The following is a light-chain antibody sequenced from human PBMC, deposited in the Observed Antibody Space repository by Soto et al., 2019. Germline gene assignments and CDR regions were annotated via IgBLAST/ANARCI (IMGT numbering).Light chain of an antibody. V-gene: IGKV3-20*01. Sequence: EIVLTPSPGTLSLSPGERATLSCRASQSVSSSYLAWYQQKPGQAPRLFIYGASTRATGIPDRFSGSGSGTDFPLTISRLEPENFAVYYCQRYGTSPRTFGQGTEV. J-gene: IGKJ1*01. CDR1: QSVSSSY. CDR3: QRYGTSPRT. CDR2: GAS.